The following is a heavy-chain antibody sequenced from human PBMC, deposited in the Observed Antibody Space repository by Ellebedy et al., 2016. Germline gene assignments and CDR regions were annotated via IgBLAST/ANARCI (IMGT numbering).Heavy chain of an antibody. CDR3: ARAGENCSGGSCYDYYYYGMDV. J-gene: IGHJ6*02. CDR1: GHTFTSYD. Sequence: ASVKVSXXASGHTFTSYDINWVRQATGQGLEWMGWMNPNSGNTGYAQKFQGRVTMTRNTSISTAYMELSSLRSEDTAVYYCARAGENCSGGSCYDYYYYGMDVWGQGTTVTVSS. CDR2: MNPNSGNT. D-gene: IGHD2-15*01. V-gene: IGHV1-8*01.